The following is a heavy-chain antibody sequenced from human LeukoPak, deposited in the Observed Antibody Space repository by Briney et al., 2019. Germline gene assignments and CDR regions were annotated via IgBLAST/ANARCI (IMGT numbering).Heavy chain of an antibody. CDR3: TRKEAYYYMDV. Sequence: GGSLRLSCAASGFTFSSYSMNWVRQAPGKGLEWVSSISSSSSYIYYADSVKGRFTISRDNAKNSLNLQMNSLRAEDTAVYYCTRKEAYYYMDVWGKGTTVTVSS. CDR1: GFTFSSYS. CDR2: ISSSSSYI. V-gene: IGHV3-21*01. J-gene: IGHJ6*03.